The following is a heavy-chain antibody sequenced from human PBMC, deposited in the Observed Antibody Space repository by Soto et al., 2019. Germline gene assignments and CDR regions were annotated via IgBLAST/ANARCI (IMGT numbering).Heavy chain of an antibody. CDR1: GFTFSSYA. Sequence: GGSLRLSCAASGFTFSSYAMSWVRQAPGKGLEWVSAISGSGGSTYYADSVKGRFTISRDNSKNTLYLQMNSLRAEDTAVYYCAKRLAVAGKRTYFDYWGQGTLVTVSS. CDR2: ISGSGGST. V-gene: IGHV3-23*01. CDR3: AKRLAVAGKRTYFDY. J-gene: IGHJ4*02. D-gene: IGHD6-19*01.